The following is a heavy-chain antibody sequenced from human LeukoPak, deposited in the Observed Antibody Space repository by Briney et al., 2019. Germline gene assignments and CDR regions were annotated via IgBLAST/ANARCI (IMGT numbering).Heavy chain of an antibody. CDR3: ARSQWLVLPHLDY. V-gene: IGHV3-23*01. CDR2: ISGSGGST. Sequence: QTGGSLRLSCAASGFTFSSYAMSWVRQVPGKGLEWVSAISGSGGSTYYADSVKGRFTISRDNSKNTLYLQMNSLRAEDTAVYYCARSQWLVLPHLDYWGQGTLVTVSS. D-gene: IGHD6-19*01. J-gene: IGHJ4*02. CDR1: GFTFSSYA.